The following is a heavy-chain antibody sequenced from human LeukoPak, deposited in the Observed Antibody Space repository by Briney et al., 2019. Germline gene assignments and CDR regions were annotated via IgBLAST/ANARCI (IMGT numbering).Heavy chain of an antibody. D-gene: IGHD5-12*01. CDR1: GFTFSSYS. CDR2: ISSSSSYI. J-gene: IGHJ6*04. Sequence: GGSLRLSCAASGFTFSSYSMNWVRQAPGKGLEWVSSISSSSSYIYYADSVKGRFTISTDNAKNSLYLQMNSLRAEDTAVYYCARDNAYDYYYYGMDVWGKGTTVTVSS. CDR3: ARDNAYDYYYYGMDV. V-gene: IGHV3-21*01.